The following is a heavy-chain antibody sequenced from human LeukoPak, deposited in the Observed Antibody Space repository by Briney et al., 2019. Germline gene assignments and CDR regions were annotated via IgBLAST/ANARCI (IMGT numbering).Heavy chain of an antibody. D-gene: IGHD6-25*01. CDR2: ISYDGSNK. J-gene: IGHJ4*02. CDR1: GFTFSSYA. CDR3: AREWQRFDY. V-gene: IGHV3-30*04. Sequence: GGSLRLSCAASGFTFSSYAMHWVRQAPGKGLEWVAVISYDGSNKYYADSVKGRFTISRDNSKNTLYLQMNSLRAEDTAVYYCAREWQRFDYWGQGTLVTVSS.